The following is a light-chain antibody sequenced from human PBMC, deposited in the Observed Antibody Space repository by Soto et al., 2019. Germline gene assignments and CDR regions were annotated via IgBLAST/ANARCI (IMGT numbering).Light chain of an antibody. CDR2: DAT. Sequence: DIQMTQSPSTLSASVGDRVTITCRASQSISTWLAWYQQKPGKAPKLLIFDATTLETGVPSRFSGSGSGTDFTLTITSLQPDDLATYYCQQYSTYWTVGQGTKVDIK. CDR3: QQYSTYWT. J-gene: IGKJ1*01. V-gene: IGKV1-5*01. CDR1: QSISTW.